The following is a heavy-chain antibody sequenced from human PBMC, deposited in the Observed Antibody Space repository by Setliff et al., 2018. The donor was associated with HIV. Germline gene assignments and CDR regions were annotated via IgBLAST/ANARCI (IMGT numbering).Heavy chain of an antibody. CDR1: GFTFSSYS. V-gene: IGHV3-21*01. J-gene: IGHJ4*02. CDR2: ISIGSGGAI. Sequence: GGSLRLSCAASGFTFSSYSMNWVRQAPGKGLEWVSSISIGSGGAIDYADSVQGRFTISRDNSKNSLYLQMNSLRVEDTAVYYCARAAESHWGPGTLVTVSS. CDR3: ARAAESH.